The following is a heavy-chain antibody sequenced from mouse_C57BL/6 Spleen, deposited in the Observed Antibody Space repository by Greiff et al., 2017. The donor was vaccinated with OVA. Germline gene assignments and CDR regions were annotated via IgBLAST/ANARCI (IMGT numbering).Heavy chain of an antibody. J-gene: IGHJ2*01. CDR2: ISSGGSYT. CDR1: GFTFSSYG. CDR3: ARPPITTPYYFDY. V-gene: IGHV5-6*01. Sequence: EVKLMESGGDLVKPGGSLKLSCAASGFTFSSYGMSWVRQTPDKRLEWVATISSGGSYTYYPDSVKGRFTISRDNAKNTLYLQMSSLKSEDTAMYYCARPPITTPYYFDYWGQGTTLTVSS. D-gene: IGHD1-1*01.